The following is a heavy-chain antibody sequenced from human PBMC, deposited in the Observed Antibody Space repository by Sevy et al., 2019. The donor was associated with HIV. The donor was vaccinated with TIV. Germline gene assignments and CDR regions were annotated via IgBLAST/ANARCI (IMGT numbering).Heavy chain of an antibody. V-gene: IGHV4-30-2*01. CDR1: GGSISSGGYS. CDR2: IYHSGST. CDR3: ARASIAVAGGSNWFDP. D-gene: IGHD6-19*01. J-gene: IGHJ5*02. Sequence: SETLSLTCAVSGGSISSGGYSWSWIRQPPGKGLEWIGYIYHSGSTYYHPSLKSRVTISVDRSKNQFSLKLSSVTAADTAVYYCARASIAVAGGSNWFDPWGQGTLVTVSS.